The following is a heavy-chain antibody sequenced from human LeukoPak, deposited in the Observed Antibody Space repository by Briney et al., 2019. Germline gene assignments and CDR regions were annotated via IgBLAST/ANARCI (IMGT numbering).Heavy chain of an antibody. CDR2: INPNSGGT. Sequence: ASVKVSCKASGYTFTGYYMHWVRQAPGQGLEWMGWINPNSGGTNYAQKFQGRVTMTRDTSISTAYMELSRLRSDDTAVYYCARGVEMATMDLGYWGQGTLVTVSS. CDR3: ARGVEMATMDLGY. CDR1: GYTFTGYY. V-gene: IGHV1-2*02. J-gene: IGHJ4*02. D-gene: IGHD5-24*01.